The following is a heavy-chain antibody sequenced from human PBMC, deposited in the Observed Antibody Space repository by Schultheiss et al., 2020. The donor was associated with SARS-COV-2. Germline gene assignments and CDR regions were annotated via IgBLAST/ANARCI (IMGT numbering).Heavy chain of an antibody. Sequence: GGSLRLSCAASGFTFGTYNMHWVRQAPGKGLEFVASIRSSGRDIYYADSMQGRFTISRDNAKNSLILEMNSLRDEDTAVYYCARDGMSSSGWYNYGLDVWGQGTTVTVSS. CDR1: GFTFGTYN. V-gene: IGHV3-21*01. CDR2: IRSSGRDI. J-gene: IGHJ6*02. CDR3: ARDGMSSSGWYNYGLDV. D-gene: IGHD6-19*01.